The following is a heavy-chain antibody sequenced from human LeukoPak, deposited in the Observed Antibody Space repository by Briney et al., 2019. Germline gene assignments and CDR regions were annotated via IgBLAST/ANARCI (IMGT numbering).Heavy chain of an antibody. CDR3: TTDIRRYSSGYYYQGYGMDV. CDR2: ISSYDSTN. J-gene: IGHJ6*02. CDR1: GFTFSQYE. V-gene: IGHV3-48*03. D-gene: IGHD3-22*01. Sequence: PGGSLRLSCAASGFTFSQYEMHGVRQAPGQGLEGVSYISSYDSTNYYADSVKGRFTISRDNGKKSLYQLMSSMRAEDTAVYYVTTDIRRYSSGYYYQGYGMDVWGQGTTVTVSS.